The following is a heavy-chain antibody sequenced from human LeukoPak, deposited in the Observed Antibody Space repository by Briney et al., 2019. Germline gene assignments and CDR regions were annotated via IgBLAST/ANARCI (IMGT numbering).Heavy chain of an antibody. J-gene: IGHJ5*02. D-gene: IGHD3-10*01. V-gene: IGHV4-39*01. CDR3: ARQPVLLWFGEFTRSNWFDP. Sequence: SETLSLTCTVSGGSISSSSYYWGWIRQPPGKGLEWIGSIYYSGSTYYNPSLKSRVTISVDTSKNQFSLKLSSVTTADTAVYYCARQPVLLWFGEFTRSNWFDPWGQGTLVTVSS. CDR2: IYYSGST. CDR1: GGSISSSSYY.